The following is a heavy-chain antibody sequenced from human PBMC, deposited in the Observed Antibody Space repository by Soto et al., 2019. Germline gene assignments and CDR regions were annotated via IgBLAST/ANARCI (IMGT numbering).Heavy chain of an antibody. CDR1: GFAFTISA. CDR3: AKWPPPQKMGVTSH. J-gene: IGHJ4*02. V-gene: IGHV3-23*01. Sequence: EVQLLESGGGLVQPGGSLRLSCATSGFAFTISAMAWVSQTPGKGLQWVSAITVAGGGTYYADSVKGPFTISRDNSKKTLYLQMNSLSAEDTALYFCAKWPPPQKMGVTSHWGQGTLVTVSS. CDR2: ITVAGGGT. D-gene: IGHD1-26*01.